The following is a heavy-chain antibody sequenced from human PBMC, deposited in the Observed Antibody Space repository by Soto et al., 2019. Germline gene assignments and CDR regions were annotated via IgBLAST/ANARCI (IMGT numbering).Heavy chain of an antibody. CDR2: ISYDGSNK. J-gene: IGHJ4*02. CDR3: ARGFYSGWHYFDD. Sequence: GGSLRLSCAASGFTFSSYAMHWVRQAPGKGLEWVAVISYDGSNKYYADSVKGRFTISRDNSKNTLYLQMNSLRAEDTAVYYGARGFYSGWHYFDDWGQRTLVTFSS. CDR1: GFTFSSYA. V-gene: IGHV3-30-3*01. D-gene: IGHD5-12*01.